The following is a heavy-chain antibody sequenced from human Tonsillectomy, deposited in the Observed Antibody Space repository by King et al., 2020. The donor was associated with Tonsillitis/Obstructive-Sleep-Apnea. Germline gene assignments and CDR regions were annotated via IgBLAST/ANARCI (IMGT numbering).Heavy chain of an antibody. D-gene: IGHD6-13*01. V-gene: IGHV4-59*01. CDR1: GGSISSYY. Sequence: QLQESGPGLVKPSETLSLTCTVSGGSISSYYWSWIRQPPGKGLEWIGYIYHSGSTNNNPSPKSRVTISVDTSKNQFSLKLSSVTAADTAVYSCARVIAAAGNYYYYYMDVWGKGTTVTVSS. CDR3: ARVIAAAGNYYYYYMDV. CDR2: IYHSGST. J-gene: IGHJ6*03.